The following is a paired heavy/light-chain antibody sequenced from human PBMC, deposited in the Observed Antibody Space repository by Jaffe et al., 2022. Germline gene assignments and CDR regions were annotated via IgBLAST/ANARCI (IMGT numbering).Heavy chain of an antibody. CDR1: GFTFDDYA. J-gene: IGHJ4*02. V-gene: IGHV3-9*01. Sequence: EVQLVESGGGLVQPGRSLRLSCAASGFTFDDYAMHWVRQAPGKGLEWVSGISWNSGSIGYADSVKGRFTISRDNAKNSLYLQMNSLRAEDTALYYCAKLGDYEGSRGTYYFDYWGQGTLVTVSS. CDR3: AKLGDYEGSRGTYYFDY. CDR2: ISWNSGSI. D-gene: IGHD4-17*01.
Light chain of an antibody. Sequence: AIRMTQSPSSFSASTGDRVTITCRASQGISSYLAWYQQKPGKAPKLLIYAASTLQSGVPSRFSGSGSGTDFTLTISCLQSEDFATYYCQQYYSYLPLTFGGGTKVEIK. V-gene: IGKV1-8*01. CDR2: AAS. CDR3: QQYYSYLPLT. CDR1: QGISSY. J-gene: IGKJ4*01.